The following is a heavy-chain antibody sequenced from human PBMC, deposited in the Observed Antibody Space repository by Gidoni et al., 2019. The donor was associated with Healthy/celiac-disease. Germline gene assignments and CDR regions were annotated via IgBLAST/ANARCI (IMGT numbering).Heavy chain of an antibody. Sequence: EVQLVQSGAEVKKPGESLKISCKGSGYSFTSYWIGWVLQMHGKGLEWMGIIYPGDSDTRYSPSFQGQVTISADKSISTAYLQWSSLKASDTAMYYCARRVAVTTFVGWFDPWGQGTLVTVSS. CDR3: ARRVAVTTFVGWFDP. CDR2: IYPGDSDT. CDR1: GYSFTSYW. V-gene: IGHV5-51*03. J-gene: IGHJ5*02. D-gene: IGHD4-17*01.